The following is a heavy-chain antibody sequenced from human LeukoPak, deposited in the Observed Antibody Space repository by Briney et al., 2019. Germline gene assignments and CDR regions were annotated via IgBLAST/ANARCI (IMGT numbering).Heavy chain of an antibody. Sequence: GGSLRLSCAAYGFTFSDYWMNWDRQAPGKGLEWVANMKEDGSEKYCVDCVKGRFTISRDNAKNSLYLQMNSLRVEDTAVYYCARGPNYGSRSDYFDYWGQGTLLTVSS. V-gene: IGHV3-7*03. D-gene: IGHD3-10*01. J-gene: IGHJ4*02. CDR1: GFTFSDYW. CDR3: ARGPNYGSRSDYFDY. CDR2: MKEDGSEK.